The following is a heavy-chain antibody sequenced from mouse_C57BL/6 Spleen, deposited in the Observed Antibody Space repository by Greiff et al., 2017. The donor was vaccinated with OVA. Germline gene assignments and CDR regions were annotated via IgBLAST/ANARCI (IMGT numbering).Heavy chain of an antibody. Sequence: VQLQQSGPVLVKPGASVKMSCKASGYTFTDYYMNWVKQSHGKSLEWIGVINPYNGGTSYNQKFKGKATLTVDKSSSTAYMELNSLTSEDSAVYYCARFYYGSSFDYWGQGTTLTVSS. D-gene: IGHD1-1*01. J-gene: IGHJ2*01. CDR3: ARFYYGSSFDY. CDR1: GYTFTDYY. CDR2: INPYNGGT. V-gene: IGHV1-19*01.